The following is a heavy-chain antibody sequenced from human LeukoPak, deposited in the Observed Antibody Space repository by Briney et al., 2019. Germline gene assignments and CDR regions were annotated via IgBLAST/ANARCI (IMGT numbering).Heavy chain of an antibody. J-gene: IGHJ4*02. CDR3: ARSGGSYRFDY. Sequence: ASVKVSCKASGYTFTSCAMHWVRQAPGQRLDWMGWINAGNGNTKYSQKFQGRVTITRDTSASTAYMELSSLRSEDTAVYYCARSGGSYRFDYWGQGTLVTVSS. CDR2: INAGNGNT. V-gene: IGHV1-3*01. D-gene: IGHD1-26*01. CDR1: GYTFTSCA.